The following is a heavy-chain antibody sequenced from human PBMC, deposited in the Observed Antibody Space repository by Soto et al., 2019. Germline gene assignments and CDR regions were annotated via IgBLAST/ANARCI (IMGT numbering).Heavy chain of an antibody. J-gene: IGHJ6*02. V-gene: IGHV4-31*03. CDR3: ARYPYYYDSSGYGSFYYYGMDV. D-gene: IGHD3-22*01. CDR2: IYYSGST. Sequence: PSETLSLTCTVSGGSISSGGYYWSWIRQHPGKGLEWIGYIYYSGSTYYNPSLKSRVTISVDTSKNQFSLKLSSVTAADTAVYYCARYPYYYDSSGYGSFYYYGMDVWGQGTTVTVSS. CDR1: GGSISSGGYY.